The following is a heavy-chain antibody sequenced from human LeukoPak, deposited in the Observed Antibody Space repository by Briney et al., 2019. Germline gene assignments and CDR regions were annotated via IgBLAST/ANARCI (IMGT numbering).Heavy chain of an antibody. D-gene: IGHD6-19*01. V-gene: IGHV3-33*08. CDR2: IWYDGSNK. CDR1: GNYW. CDR3: ARDLRHSSGWTTLFDP. J-gene: IGHJ5*02. Sequence: PGGSLRLSCAASGNYWMHWVRQAPGKGLEWGAVIWYDGSNKYYADSVKGRFTISRDNSKNTLYLQMNSLRAEDTAVYCCARDLRHSSGWTTLFDPWGQGTLVTVSS.